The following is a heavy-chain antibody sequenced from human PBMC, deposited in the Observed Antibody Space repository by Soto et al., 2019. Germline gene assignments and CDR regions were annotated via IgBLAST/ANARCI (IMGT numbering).Heavy chain of an antibody. CDR3: LITIFGVVITHFDY. Sequence: SVKVSCKASGGTFSSYAISWVRQAPGQGLEWMGGIIPIFGTANYAQKFQGRVTITADESTSTAYMELSSLRSEDTAVYYCLITIFGVVITHFDYWGQGTLVTVSS. J-gene: IGHJ4*02. CDR1: GGTFSSYA. CDR2: IIPIFGTA. V-gene: IGHV1-69*13. D-gene: IGHD3-3*01.